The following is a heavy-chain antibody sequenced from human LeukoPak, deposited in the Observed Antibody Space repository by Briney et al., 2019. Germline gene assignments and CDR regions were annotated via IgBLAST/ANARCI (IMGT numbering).Heavy chain of an antibody. V-gene: IGHV3-48*01. CDR3: ARGAYSGSSRPVFDY. D-gene: IGHD1-26*01. CDR1: GFTFSSYS. J-gene: IGHJ4*02. CDR2: ISSSSSTI. Sequence: GGSLRLSCAASGFTFSSYSMNWVRQAPGKGLEWVSYISSSSSTIYYADSVKGRFTISRDNAKNSLYLQMNSLRAEDTAVYYCARGAYSGSSRPVFDYWGQGTLVTVSS.